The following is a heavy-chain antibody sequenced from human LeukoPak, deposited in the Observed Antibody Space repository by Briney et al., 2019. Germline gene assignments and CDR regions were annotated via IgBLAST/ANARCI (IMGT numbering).Heavy chain of an antibody. Sequence: PSQTLSLTCTVSGGSISSGGYYWSWIRQPPGKGLEWIGYIYHSGSTYYNPSLKSRVTISVDRSKNQFSLKLSSVTAADTAVYYCARGRLIHKIAARRANYFDYWGQGTLVTVSS. CDR2: IYHSGST. D-gene: IGHD6-6*01. CDR1: GGSISSGGYY. CDR3: ARGRLIHKIAARRANYFDY. J-gene: IGHJ4*02. V-gene: IGHV4-30-2*01.